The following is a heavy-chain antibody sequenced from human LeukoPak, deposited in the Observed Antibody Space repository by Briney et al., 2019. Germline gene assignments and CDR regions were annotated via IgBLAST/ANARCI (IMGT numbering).Heavy chain of an antibody. CDR1: GGSFSGYY. Sequence: SETLSLTCAVYGGSFSGYYWSWIRQPPGKGLEWIGEINHSGSTNYNPSLKSRVTISVDTSKNQLSLKLSSVTAADTAVYYCATTHCSGGSCYSGKYFQHWGQGTLVTVSS. CDR3: ATTHCSGGSCYSGKYFQH. CDR2: INHSGST. D-gene: IGHD2-15*01. V-gene: IGHV4-34*01. J-gene: IGHJ1*01.